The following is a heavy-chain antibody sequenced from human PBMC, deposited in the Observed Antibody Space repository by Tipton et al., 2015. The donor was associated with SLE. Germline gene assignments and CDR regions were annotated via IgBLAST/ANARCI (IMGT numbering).Heavy chain of an antibody. Sequence: TLSLTCTVSGGSIGNYYWNWIRQPPGKGLEWLGYIHYSGSTNNNPSLKSRVTISLDTSKNQFSLKLSSVTAADTAVYYCVRELDTFDIWGQGTMVTVS. J-gene: IGHJ3*02. CDR1: GGSIGNYY. CDR2: IHYSGST. V-gene: IGHV4-59*12. CDR3: VRELDTFDI.